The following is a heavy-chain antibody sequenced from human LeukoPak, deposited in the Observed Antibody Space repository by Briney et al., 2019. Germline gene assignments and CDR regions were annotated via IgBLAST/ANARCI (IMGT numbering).Heavy chain of an antibody. CDR3: ARRQSSGWYFDY. J-gene: IGHJ4*02. D-gene: IGHD6-19*01. CDR2: IYYSGST. CDR1: GDSISSYY. V-gene: IGHV4-59*08. Sequence: SETLSLTCTVSGDSISSYYWSWIRQPPGKGLEWIGYIYYSGSTNYNPSLKSRVTISVDTSKNQFSLRLTSVTAADTAVYYCARRQSSGWYFDYWGQGTLVTVSS.